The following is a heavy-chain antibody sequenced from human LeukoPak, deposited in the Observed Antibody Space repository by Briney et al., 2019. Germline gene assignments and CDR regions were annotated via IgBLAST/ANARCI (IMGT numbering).Heavy chain of an antibody. CDR2: VSISGST. Sequence: PSETLSLTCSVSGGSIRNYYWTWIRQPPGKGLEWIGHVSISGSTKYNPSLKSRVTISIDTSKKHFSLKLSSVTAADTAVYYCASRAYYDSSGLDYWGQGILVTVSS. V-gene: IGHV4-4*08. CDR1: GGSIRNYY. CDR3: ASRAYYDSSGLDY. J-gene: IGHJ4*02. D-gene: IGHD3-22*01.